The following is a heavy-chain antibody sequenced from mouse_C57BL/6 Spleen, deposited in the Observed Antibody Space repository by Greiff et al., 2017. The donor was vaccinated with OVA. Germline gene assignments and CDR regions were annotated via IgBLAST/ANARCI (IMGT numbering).Heavy chain of an antibody. Sequence: EVKLVESGGGLVKPGGSLKLSCAASGFTFSSYAMSWVRQTPEKRLEWVATISDGGSYTYYPDNVKGRFTISRDNAKNNLYLQMSHLKSEDTAMYYCARDGYGLDYWGQGTTLTVSS. CDR2: ISDGGSYT. D-gene: IGHD2-10*02. J-gene: IGHJ2*01. CDR3: ARDGYGLDY. CDR1: GFTFSSYA. V-gene: IGHV5-4*01.